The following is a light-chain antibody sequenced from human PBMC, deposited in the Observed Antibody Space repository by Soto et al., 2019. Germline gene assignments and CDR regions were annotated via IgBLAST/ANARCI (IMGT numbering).Light chain of an antibody. Sequence: DIQMTQSPSTLSASVGDRVTITCRASQSISSWLAWYQQKPGKTTQLLIYDASNLESGVPSRFSGSGSGTEFALTISSLQPDDFASYFCQQYESYPITFGQGTRLEFK. CDR1: QSISSW. J-gene: IGKJ5*01. V-gene: IGKV1-5*01. CDR3: QQYESYPIT. CDR2: DAS.